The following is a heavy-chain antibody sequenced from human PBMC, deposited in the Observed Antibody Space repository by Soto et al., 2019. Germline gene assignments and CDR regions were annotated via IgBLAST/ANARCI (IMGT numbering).Heavy chain of an antibody. CDR3: ARRYGYYFDY. V-gene: IGHV4-59*08. J-gene: IGHJ4*02. CDR2: IYYSGST. D-gene: IGHD4-17*01. CDR1: GGSIISYY. Sequence: LETLPVTCTVSGGSIISYYGNWIRQPPGKGLEWIGYIYYSGSTNYNPSLKSRVTISVATSKNQLSLKLSSVTAADTAVYYCARRYGYYFDYWGQGTLLTVSS.